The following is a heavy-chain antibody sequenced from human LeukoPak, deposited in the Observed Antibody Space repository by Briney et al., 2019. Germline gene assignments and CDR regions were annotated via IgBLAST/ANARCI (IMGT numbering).Heavy chain of an antibody. V-gene: IGHV4-59*01. D-gene: IGHD2/OR15-2a*01. Sequence: SETLSLTCTVSGGSISSYYWSWIRQPPGKGLEWIGYIYYSGSTNYNPSLKGRVTISVDTSKNQFSLKLSSVTAADTAVYYCATERYFGWFDPWGQGTRSPSPQ. CDR3: ATERYFGWFDP. J-gene: IGHJ5*02. CDR2: IYYSGST. CDR1: GGSISSYY.